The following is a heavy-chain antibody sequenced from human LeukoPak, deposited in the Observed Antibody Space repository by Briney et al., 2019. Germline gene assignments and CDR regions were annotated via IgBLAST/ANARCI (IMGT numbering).Heavy chain of an antibody. V-gene: IGHV1-69*05. CDR3: ARDHFRHIQAHNWFDP. CDR1: GGTFSSYA. D-gene: IGHD2/OR15-2a*01. Sequence: ASVKVSCKASGGTFSSYAISWARQAPGQGLGWMGRIIPIFGTANYAQKFQGRVTITTDESTSTAYMELSSLRSEDTAVYYCARDHFRHIQAHNWFDPWGQGTLVTVSS. J-gene: IGHJ5*02. CDR2: IIPIFGTA.